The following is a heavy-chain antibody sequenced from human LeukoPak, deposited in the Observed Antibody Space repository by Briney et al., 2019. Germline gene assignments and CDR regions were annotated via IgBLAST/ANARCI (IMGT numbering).Heavy chain of an antibody. V-gene: IGHV3-30*02. CDR3: AKDPTGYHYDSSGYLLPDY. J-gene: IGHJ4*02. Sequence: GTSLRLSCSASGFTFSSCAMHWVRQAPGKGLEWVAFIRYDGSNKHYADSVKGRFTISRDNSKNTLYLQMNSLRAEDTAVYYCAKDPTGYHYDSSGYLLPDYWGQGTLVTVSS. CDR1: GFTFSSCA. D-gene: IGHD3-22*01. CDR2: IRYDGSNK.